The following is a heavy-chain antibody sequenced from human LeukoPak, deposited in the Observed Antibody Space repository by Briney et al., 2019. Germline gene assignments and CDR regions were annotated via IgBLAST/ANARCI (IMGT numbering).Heavy chain of an antibody. CDR1: XGSXSSYY. CDR3: ARASVVSDWFRADY. J-gene: IGHJ4*02. CDR2: IYYSGST. D-gene: IGHD3-9*01. V-gene: IGHV4-59*01. Sequence: TCTVXXGSXSSYYWTWLRQPPGKGVEGIGYIYYSGSTNYNPSLRSRGTISLDPSKNQFSLKVRFVTAPDTALYYCARASVVSDWFRADYWGQATLVTVSS.